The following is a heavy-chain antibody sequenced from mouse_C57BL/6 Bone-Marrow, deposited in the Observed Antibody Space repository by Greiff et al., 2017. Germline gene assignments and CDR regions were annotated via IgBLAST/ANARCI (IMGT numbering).Heavy chain of an antibody. J-gene: IGHJ1*03. Sequence: QVQLQQSGPELVKPGASVKISCKASGYAFSSSWMNWVKQRPGKGLEWIGRIYPGAGDTNYNGKFKGKATLTADKSSSTAYMQLSSLTSEDCAVYFCARSYDGYYGGYFDVWGTGTTVTVSS. D-gene: IGHD2-3*01. V-gene: IGHV1-82*01. CDR2: IYPGAGDT. CDR1: GYAFSSSW. CDR3: ARSYDGYYGGYFDV.